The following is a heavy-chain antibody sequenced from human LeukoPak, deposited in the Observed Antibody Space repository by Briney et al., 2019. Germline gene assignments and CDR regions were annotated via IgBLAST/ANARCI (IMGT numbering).Heavy chain of an antibody. CDR2: IYHSGST. J-gene: IGHJ5*02. CDR1: GGSISSGGYS. V-gene: IGHV4-30-2*01. Sequence: SETLSLTCAVSGGSISSGGYSWSWIRQPPGKGLEWIGYIYHSGSTHYNPSLKSRVTISVDRSKNQFSLKLSSVTAADTAVYYCARAEGWFDPWGQGTLVTVSS. CDR3: ARAEGWFDP.